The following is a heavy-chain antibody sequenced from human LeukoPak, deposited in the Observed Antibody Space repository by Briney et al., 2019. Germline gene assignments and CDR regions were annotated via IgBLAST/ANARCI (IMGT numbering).Heavy chain of an antibody. V-gene: IGHV3-11*01. Sequence: GGSLRLSCAASGFTFSDYYMSWIRQAPGKGLEWVSYISSSGSTIYYADSVKGRFTISRDNAKNSLYLQMDSLRPEDTARYYCAKDEGGSLEAPYPALDFWGQGTMVTVSS. CDR2: ISSSGSTI. CDR1: GFTFSDYY. D-gene: IGHD3-16*01. CDR3: AKDEGGSLEAPYPALDF. J-gene: IGHJ3*01.